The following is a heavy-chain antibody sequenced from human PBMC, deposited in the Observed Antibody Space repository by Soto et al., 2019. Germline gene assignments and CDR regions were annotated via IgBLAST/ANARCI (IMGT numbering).Heavy chain of an antibody. V-gene: IGHV3-73*02. D-gene: IGHD5-18*01. Sequence: EVQLVESGGGLVQPGGSLKLSCAASGFTFSGSAMHWVRQASGKGLEWVGRIRSKANSYATAYAASVKGRFTISRDDSKNTAYLQMNSLKTEDTAVYYCTRHYGYSYGYYYYGMDVWGQGTTVTVSS. CDR3: TRHYGYSYGYYYYGMDV. CDR2: IRSKANSYAT. CDR1: GFTFSGSA. J-gene: IGHJ6*02.